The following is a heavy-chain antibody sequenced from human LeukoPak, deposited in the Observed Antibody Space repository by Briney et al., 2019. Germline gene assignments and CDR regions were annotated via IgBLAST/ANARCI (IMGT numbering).Heavy chain of an antibody. CDR1: GFTFSSYN. Sequence: PGESLRLSCAASGFTFSSYNMDWDRPAPGQGLEWVSSITSGSSYIYYADSVKGRFTISRDNSKNTLYLQMNSLRAEDTAVYYCAKSGSYPPTDYWGQGTLVTVSS. J-gene: IGHJ4*02. D-gene: IGHD1-26*01. CDR3: AKSGSYPPTDY. V-gene: IGHV3-21*04. CDR2: ITSGSSYI.